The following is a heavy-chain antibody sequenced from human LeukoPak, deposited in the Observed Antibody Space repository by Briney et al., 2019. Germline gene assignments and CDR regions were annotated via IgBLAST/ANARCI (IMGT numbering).Heavy chain of an antibody. J-gene: IGHJ4*02. CDR3: AKVYEQGYYGSGSFIDY. CDR2: ISYDGSNK. D-gene: IGHD3-10*01. Sequence: PGGSLRLSCAASGFFLSSYAMHWVRQAPGKGLEWVADISYDGSNKFYTDSVKGRFTISRDNSKNTLYLQMNSLRAEDTAVYYCAKVYEQGYYGSGSFIDYWGQGTLVTVSS. V-gene: IGHV3-30-3*01. CDR1: GFFLSSYA.